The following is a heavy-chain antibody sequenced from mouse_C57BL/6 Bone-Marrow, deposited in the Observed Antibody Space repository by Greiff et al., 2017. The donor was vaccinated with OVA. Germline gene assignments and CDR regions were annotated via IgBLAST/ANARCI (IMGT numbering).Heavy chain of an antibody. CDR2: IDPETGGT. Sequence: VQLQQSGAELVRPGASVTLSCKASGYTFTDYEMHWVKQTPVHGLEWIGAIDPETGGTAYNQKFKGKAILTADKSSSTAYMELRSLTSEDSAVYYWTRGGVYYGSQGYAMDYWGQGTSVTVSS. D-gene: IGHD1-1*01. J-gene: IGHJ4*01. V-gene: IGHV1-15*01. CDR1: GYTFTDYE. CDR3: TRGGVYYGSQGYAMDY.